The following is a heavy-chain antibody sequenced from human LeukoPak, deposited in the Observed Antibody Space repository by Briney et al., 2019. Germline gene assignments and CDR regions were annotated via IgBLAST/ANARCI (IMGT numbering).Heavy chain of an antibody. V-gene: IGHV3-66*01. CDR1: GFTVSNNY. D-gene: IGHD3-22*01. CDR3: ARLSYGSSGSAQILGYFHH. CDR2: IYSGGST. J-gene: IGHJ1*01. Sequence: GGSLRLSCAASGFTVSNNYMNWVRQAPGKGLEWVSVIYSGGSTYYADSVKGRFTISRDNSKNTLYLQMNSLRAEDTAVYYCARLSYGSSGSAQILGYFHHWGQGTLVTVSS.